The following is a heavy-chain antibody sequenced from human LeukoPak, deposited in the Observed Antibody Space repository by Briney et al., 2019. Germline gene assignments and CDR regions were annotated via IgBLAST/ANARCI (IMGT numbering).Heavy chain of an antibody. CDR3: VGDDTSGYFDAFDI. Sequence: SETLSLTCTVSGGSISSYYWSWIRQPPGRGLEWIGYIYFSGGTNYNPSLKSRVTISVDTSKNQFSLKLSSVIAADTAMYYCVGDDTSGYFDAFDIWGQGTVVTVSS. V-gene: IGHV4-59*01. CDR2: IYFSGGT. CDR1: GGSISSYY. J-gene: IGHJ3*02. D-gene: IGHD3-22*01.